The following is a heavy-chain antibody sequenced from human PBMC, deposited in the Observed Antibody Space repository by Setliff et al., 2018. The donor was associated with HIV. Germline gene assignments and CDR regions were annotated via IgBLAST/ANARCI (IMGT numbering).Heavy chain of an antibody. J-gene: IGHJ4*02. Sequence: GGSLRLSCAASGFTFNSYGIHWVRQAPGKGLEWVALIWYDASKKEYSDSVKGRFNILRDDSKKTAYLQMNSLRDEDTAVYYCVKEGITGTTLHPDWGQGTLVTVSS. CDR2: IWYDASKK. V-gene: IGHV3-33*06. CDR1: GFTFNSYG. CDR3: VKEGITGTTLHPD. D-gene: IGHD1-7*01.